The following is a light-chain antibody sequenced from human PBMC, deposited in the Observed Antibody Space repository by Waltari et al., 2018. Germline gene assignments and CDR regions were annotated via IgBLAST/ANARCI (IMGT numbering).Light chain of an antibody. J-gene: IGKJ5*01. Sequence: EVVLTQSPATQSLSPGEGATLSCGASQTVSNYLAWYQLKPGQAPRLLIYDASNRATGIPARFSGSGSGTDFTLTISSLEPEDFAVYYCQHRDKFGQGTRLEIK. V-gene: IGKV3-11*01. CDR1: QTVSNY. CDR2: DAS. CDR3: QHRDK.